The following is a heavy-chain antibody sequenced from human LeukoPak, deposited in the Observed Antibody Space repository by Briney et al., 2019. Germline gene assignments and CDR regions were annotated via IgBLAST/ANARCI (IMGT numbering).Heavy chain of an antibody. J-gene: IGHJ3*02. D-gene: IGHD3-22*01. CDR3: ARDSVHYYDSSGYGPHDAFDI. V-gene: IGHV4-59*01. Sequence: SETLSLTCTVSGGSISSYYWSWIRQPPGKELEWIGYIYYGGSTNYNPSLKSRVTISVDTSKNQFSLKLSSVTAADTAVYYCARDSVHYYDSSGYGPHDAFDIWGQGTMVTVSS. CDR2: IYYGGST. CDR1: GGSISSYY.